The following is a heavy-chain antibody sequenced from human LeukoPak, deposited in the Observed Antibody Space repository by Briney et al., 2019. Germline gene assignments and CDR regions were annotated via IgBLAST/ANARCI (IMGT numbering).Heavy chain of an antibody. J-gene: IGHJ4*02. D-gene: IGHD2-2*01. V-gene: IGHV3-11*01. CDR3: TASDHLYCSSSSCHFDY. CDR2: ISSSGSPI. CDR1: GFTFSDYY. Sequence: GGSLRLSCAASGFTFSDYYMSWIRQAPGKGLEWVSYISSSGSPIYYADSVKGRFTISRDNAKNSLYLQMNSLKTEDTAVYYCTASDHLYCSSSSCHFDYWGQGTLVTVAS.